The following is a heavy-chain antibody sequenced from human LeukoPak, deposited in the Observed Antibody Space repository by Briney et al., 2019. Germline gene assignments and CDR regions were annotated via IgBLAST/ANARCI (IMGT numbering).Heavy chain of an antibody. D-gene: IGHD1-1*01. CDR2: ISYDGSNK. V-gene: IGHV3-30*18. CDR1: GFTFSSYG. J-gene: IGHJ6*02. CDR3: AKDSGTGTIYYYYGMDV. Sequence: GRSLRLSCAASGFTFSSYGMHWVRQAPGKGLEWVAVISYDGSNKYYADSVKGRFTISRDNSKSTLYLQMNSLRAEDTAVYYCAKDSGTGTIYYYYGMDVWGQGTTVTVSS.